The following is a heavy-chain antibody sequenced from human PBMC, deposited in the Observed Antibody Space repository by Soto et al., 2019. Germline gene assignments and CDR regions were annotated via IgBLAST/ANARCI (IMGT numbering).Heavy chain of an antibody. CDR1: GYTFTSYA. V-gene: IGHV1-3*01. Sequence: QVQLVQSGAEVKKPGASVKVSCKASGYTFTSYAMHWVRQAPGQRLEWMGWINAGNGNTKYSQKFQGRVTITRDTSASTAYMELSRLRSEDTAVYYCAREAGDYVVEGWFDPWGQGTLVTVSS. J-gene: IGHJ5*02. CDR2: INAGNGNT. CDR3: AREAGDYVVEGWFDP. D-gene: IGHD4-17*01.